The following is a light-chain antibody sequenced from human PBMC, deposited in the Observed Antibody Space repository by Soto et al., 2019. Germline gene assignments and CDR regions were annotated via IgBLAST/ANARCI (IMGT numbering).Light chain of an antibody. CDR3: ASWDDSLSAVL. J-gene: IGLJ2*01. CDR2: SNN. Sequence: QSVLTQPPSASGTPGQRVTISCSGSSSNIGSNVVNWYQQLPGTAPKLLIYSNNQRPSGVPDRFSGSKSGTSASLAIGGLESEDETDYYCASWDDSLSAVLFGGGTKLTLL. V-gene: IGLV1-44*01. CDR1: SSNIGSNV.